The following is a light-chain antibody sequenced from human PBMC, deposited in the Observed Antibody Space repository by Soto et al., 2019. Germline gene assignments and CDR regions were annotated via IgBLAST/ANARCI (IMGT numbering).Light chain of an antibody. CDR2: GAS. V-gene: IGKV3-20*01. Sequence: EIVLTQSPGTLSLSPGERATLSCRASQSISSNYLAWYQQKPGQAPRLLIYGASSRATGIPDRFSGSGYGTDFTLTISRLEPEDSAIYYCQQYVSWTFGQGTKVEIK. CDR3: QQYVSWT. J-gene: IGKJ1*01. CDR1: QSISSNY.